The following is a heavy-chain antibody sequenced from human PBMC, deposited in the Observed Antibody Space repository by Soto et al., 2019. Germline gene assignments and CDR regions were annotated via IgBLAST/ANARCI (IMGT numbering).Heavy chain of an antibody. CDR3: TGEVASGY. CDR1: GFTVNTYG. CDR2: ISRDGGTK. D-gene: IGHD2-8*02. J-gene: IGHJ4*02. Sequence: QVQLVESGGGVVQPGRSLRLSCAVSGFTVNTYGMHWVRKAPGKGLEWVAVISRDGGTKFYADSVKGRFTISRDNSRNTLFLEMNSLRGDDMAVYYCTGEVASGYWGQGTLVTISS. V-gene: IGHV3-30*03.